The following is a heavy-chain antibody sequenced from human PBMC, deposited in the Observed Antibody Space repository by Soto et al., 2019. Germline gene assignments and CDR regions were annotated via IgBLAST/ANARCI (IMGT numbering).Heavy chain of an antibody. Sequence: SETLSLTCVVSGDSISRGGYSWTWIRQPPGKALEWIGNIYDSGITSYNPSLKSRVTMSVDTSKNQFSLRLTSVTAADTAVYFCARGSSSYYDYGMDVWGQGTTVTVSS. J-gene: IGHJ6*02. CDR2: IYDSGIT. V-gene: IGHV4-30-2*01. CDR1: GDSISRGGYS. D-gene: IGHD6-6*01. CDR3: ARGSSSYYDYGMDV.